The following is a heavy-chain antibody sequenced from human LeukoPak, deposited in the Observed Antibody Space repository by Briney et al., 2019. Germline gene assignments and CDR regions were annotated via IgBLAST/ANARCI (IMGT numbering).Heavy chain of an antibody. CDR3: ARVYYYGSGSFPKVDY. J-gene: IGHJ4*02. CDR1: GGSISSSSYY. V-gene: IGHV4-39*07. D-gene: IGHD3-10*01. Sequence: TSETLSLTCTVSGGSISSSSYYWGWIRQPPGKGLEWIGSIYYSGSTYYNPSLKSRVTISVDTSKNQFSLKLSSVTAADTAVYYCARVYYYGSGSFPKVDYWGQGTLVTVSS. CDR2: IYYSGST.